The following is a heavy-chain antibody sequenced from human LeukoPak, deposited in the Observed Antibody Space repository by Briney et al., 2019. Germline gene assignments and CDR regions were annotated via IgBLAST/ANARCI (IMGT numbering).Heavy chain of an antibody. CDR3: AKDGYYDSSGLYYFDY. D-gene: IGHD3-22*01. Sequence: GGPLRLSCAASGFTFGSYGMSWVRQAPGKGLEWVSAISGSGGSTYYADSVKGRFTISRDNSKNTLYLQMNSLRAEDTAVYYCAKDGYYDSSGLYYFDYWGQGTLVTVSS. V-gene: IGHV3-23*01. CDR2: ISGSGGST. CDR1: GFTFGSYG. J-gene: IGHJ4*02.